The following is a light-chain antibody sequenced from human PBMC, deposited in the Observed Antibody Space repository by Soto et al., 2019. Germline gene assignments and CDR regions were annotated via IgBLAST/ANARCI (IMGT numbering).Light chain of an antibody. Sequence: QSALTQPASVSGSPGQSITISCTGTSSDVGSYNLVSWYQQHPGKAPKLMIYEVSKRPSGVSNRFSGSKSGNTASLTISGLQPEDEADYYCCSYAGSSTDVVFGGGTKVTVL. J-gene: IGLJ2*01. CDR2: EVS. CDR3: CSYAGSSTDVV. V-gene: IGLV2-23*02. CDR1: SSDVGSYNL.